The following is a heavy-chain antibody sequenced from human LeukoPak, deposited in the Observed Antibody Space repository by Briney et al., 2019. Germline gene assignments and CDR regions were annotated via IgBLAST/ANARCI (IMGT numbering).Heavy chain of an antibody. D-gene: IGHD5-18*01. Sequence: SETLSLTCTVSGGSISSGGYYWSWIRQHPGKGLEWIGYIYYSGSTYYNPSLKSRVTISVDTPKNQFSLKLSSVTAADTAVYYCARGPRGYSYFDYWGQGTLVTVSS. CDR1: GGSISSGGYY. V-gene: IGHV4-31*03. CDR2: IYYSGST. J-gene: IGHJ4*02. CDR3: ARGPRGYSYFDY.